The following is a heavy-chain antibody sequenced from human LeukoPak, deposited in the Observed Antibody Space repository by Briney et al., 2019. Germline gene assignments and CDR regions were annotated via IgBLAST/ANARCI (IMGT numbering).Heavy chain of an antibody. CDR2: ISWNSGSI. CDR1: GFTFDDYA. V-gene: IGHV3-9*01. Sequence: PGGSLRLSCAASGFTFDDYAMHWVRQAPGKGLEWVSGISWNSGSIGYADSVKGRFTISRDNAKNSLYLQMNSLRAEDTALYYCAKDISMGGYDSSGSALFDYWGQGTLVTVSS. D-gene: IGHD3-22*01. J-gene: IGHJ4*02. CDR3: AKDISMGGYDSSGSALFDY.